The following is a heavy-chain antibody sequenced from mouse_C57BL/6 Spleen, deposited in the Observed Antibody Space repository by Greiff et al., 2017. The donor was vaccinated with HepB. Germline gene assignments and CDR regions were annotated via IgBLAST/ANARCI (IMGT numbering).Heavy chain of an antibody. V-gene: IGHV1-62-2*01. D-gene: IGHD1-1*01. CDR2: FYPGSGSI. Sequence: VQLQQSGAELVKPGAPVKLSCKASGYTFTEYTIHWVKQRSGQGLEWIGWFYPGSGSIKYNEKFKDKATLTADKSSSTVYMELSRLTSEDSAVYFCARHEEGGNYYGSSYVDWYFDVWGTGTTVTVSS. J-gene: IGHJ1*03. CDR1: GYTFTEYT. CDR3: ARHEEGGNYYGSSYVDWYFDV.